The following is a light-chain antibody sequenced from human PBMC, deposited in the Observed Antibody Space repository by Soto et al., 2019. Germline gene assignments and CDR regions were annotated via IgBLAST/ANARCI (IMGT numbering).Light chain of an antibody. Sequence: QSALAQPASVSGSPGQSITISCTGTSSDVGGYNYVSWYQQPPGKAPKLMIYDVSNRPSGISNRFSGSKSGNTASLTISGLQAEDEADYYCSSYTSSSTYVVGTGTKVTVL. CDR2: DVS. V-gene: IGLV2-14*01. J-gene: IGLJ1*01. CDR1: SSDVGGYNY. CDR3: SSYTSSSTYV.